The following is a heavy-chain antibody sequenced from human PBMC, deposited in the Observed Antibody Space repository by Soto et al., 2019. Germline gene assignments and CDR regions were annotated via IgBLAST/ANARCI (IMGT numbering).Heavy chain of an antibody. J-gene: IGHJ4*02. V-gene: IGHV3-30-3*01. D-gene: IGHD3-3*01. CDR3: ARDKRELRFLQWSCYFDY. CDR2: ISYDGSKK. CDR1: GFTFSSYA. Sequence: QVQLVESGGGVVQPGRSLRLSCAASGFTFSSYAMHWVRQAPGKGLEWVAVISYDGSKKSYADSLKGRFTISRDNSKNTLSLQLNSLNADDTAVYYCARDKRELRFLQWSCYFDYWVQGTLVTVSS.